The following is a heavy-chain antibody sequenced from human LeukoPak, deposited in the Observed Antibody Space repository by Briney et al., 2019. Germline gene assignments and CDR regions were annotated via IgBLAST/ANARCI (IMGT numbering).Heavy chain of an antibody. CDR3: ARGVKVCSSTSCYPYYFDY. Sequence: GGSLRLSCAASGFTVSSNYMSWVRQAPGKGLEWVSVIYSGGSTYYADSVKSRFTISRDNSKNTLYLQMNSLRAEDTAVYYCARGVKVCSSTSCYPYYFDYWGQGTLVTVSS. CDR2: IYSGGST. V-gene: IGHV3-66*01. CDR1: GFTVSSNY. D-gene: IGHD2-2*01. J-gene: IGHJ4*02.